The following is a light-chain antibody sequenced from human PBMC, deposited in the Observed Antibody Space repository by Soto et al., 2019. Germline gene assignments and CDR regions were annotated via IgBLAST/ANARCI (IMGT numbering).Light chain of an antibody. Sequence: DIQMTQSPSSLSASVGDRGTISCRASQSISTYLNWYQQKPGTAPRLLIYRASSVKSGVPPRFSGSGSGRDFPLTISSLRPEDVATYFCQQSYSSSPWTFGQGNQGGYQ. CDR1: QSISTY. V-gene: IGKV1-39*01. CDR2: RAS. CDR3: QQSYSSSPWT. J-gene: IGKJ1*01.